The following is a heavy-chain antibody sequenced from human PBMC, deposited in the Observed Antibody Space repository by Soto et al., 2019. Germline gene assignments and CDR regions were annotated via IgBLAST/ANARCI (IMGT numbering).Heavy chain of an antibody. Sequence: GVSLGLSCAASGFICGSYDMSWVRQAPGKGLEWVSTILVDGRTFYVDSVKGRFTISRDSSQNTVYLQMNSLTAGDTALYYCAKATATGGGAFDICGQGTKVTVS. CDR2: ILVDGRT. D-gene: IGHD2-8*02. V-gene: IGHV3-23*01. J-gene: IGHJ3*02. CDR1: GFICGSYD. CDR3: AKATATGGGAFDI.